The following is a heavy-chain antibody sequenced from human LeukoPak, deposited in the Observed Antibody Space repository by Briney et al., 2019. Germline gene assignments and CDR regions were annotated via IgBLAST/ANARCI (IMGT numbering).Heavy chain of an antibody. D-gene: IGHD2/OR15-2a*01. CDR1: GGSISSGDYY. CDR3: AREGTTDDAFDI. CDR2: IYYSGST. V-gene: IGHV4-30-4*08. Sequence: PSQTLSLTCTVSGGSISSGDYYWSWIRQPPGTGLEWIGYIYYSGSTYYNPSLKCRVTISVDTSKNQFSLKLSSVTAADTAVYYCAREGTTDDAFDIWGQGTMVTGSS. J-gene: IGHJ3*02.